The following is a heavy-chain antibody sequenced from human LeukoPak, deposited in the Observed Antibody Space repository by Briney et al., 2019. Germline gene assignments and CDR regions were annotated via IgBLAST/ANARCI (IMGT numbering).Heavy chain of an antibody. CDR3: ARAVVVVAALHP. D-gene: IGHD2-15*01. CDR2: INHSGST. J-gene: IGHJ5*02. Sequence: SETLSLTCAAYGGSFSGYYWSWIRQPPGKGLEWIGEINHSGSTNYNPSLKSRVTISVDTSKNQFSLKLSSVTAADTAVYYCARAVVVVAALHPWGQGTLVTVSS. V-gene: IGHV4-34*01. CDR1: GGSFSGYY.